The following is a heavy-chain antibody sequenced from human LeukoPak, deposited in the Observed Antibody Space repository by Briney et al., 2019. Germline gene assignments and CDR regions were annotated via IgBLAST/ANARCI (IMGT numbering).Heavy chain of an antibody. CDR2: IYYSGST. Sequence: SQTLSLTCTVSGGSISSGGYYWSWIRQHPGKGLEWIGYIYYSGSTYYNPSLKSRVTISVDTSKNQFSLKLSSVTAADTAVYYCARLWSYYDSSGYYYEAYWYFDLWGRGTLVTASS. V-gene: IGHV4-31*03. CDR1: GGSISSGGYY. CDR3: ARLWSYYDSSGYYYEAYWYFDL. D-gene: IGHD3-22*01. J-gene: IGHJ2*01.